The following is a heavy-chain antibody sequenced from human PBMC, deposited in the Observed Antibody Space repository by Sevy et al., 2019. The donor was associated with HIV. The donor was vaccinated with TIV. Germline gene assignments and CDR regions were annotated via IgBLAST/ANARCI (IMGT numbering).Heavy chain of an antibody. J-gene: IGHJ4*02. CDR3: ARPRGEGYFDY. CDR2: ISYDGSNK. V-gene: IGHV3-30-3*01. D-gene: IGHD3-10*01. Sequence: GGSLRLSCAASGFTFSSYAMHWVRQAPGKGLEWVAVISYDGSNKYYADSVKGRFTISRDNSKNTLYLQMNSLRAEDMAVYYCARPRGEGYFDYWGQGTLVTVSS. CDR1: GFTFSSYA.